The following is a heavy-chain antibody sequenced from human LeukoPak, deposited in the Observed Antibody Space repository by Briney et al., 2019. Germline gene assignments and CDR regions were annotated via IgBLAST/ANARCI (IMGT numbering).Heavy chain of an antibody. CDR1: GYTLTGYY. Sequence: GASVKVSCKASGYTLTGYYMHWVRQAPGQGLEWMGWINPNSGGTNYAQKFQGRVTMTRDTSISTAYMELSRLRSDDTAVYYCVPFGELSPPFDYWGQGTLVTVSS. CDR2: INPNSGGT. D-gene: IGHD3-10*01. CDR3: VPFGELSPPFDY. V-gene: IGHV1-2*02. J-gene: IGHJ4*02.